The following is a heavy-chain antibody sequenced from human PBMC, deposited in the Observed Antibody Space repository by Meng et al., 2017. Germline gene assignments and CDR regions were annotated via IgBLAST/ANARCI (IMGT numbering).Heavy chain of an antibody. V-gene: IGHV3-33*06. CDR3: AKADLRGYMLRFDY. J-gene: IGHJ4*02. CDR2: IWNDGSYK. Sequence: QVQLLESGGGVVQPGRSLTLSCAASGFTFSSYGMHWVRQAPGKGLEWVAVIWNDGSYKNHADSVKGRFTISRDNSKNTLYLQMNSLRAEDTAVYYCAKADLRGYMLRFDYWGQGTLVTVSS. D-gene: IGHD3-16*01. CDR1: GFTFSSYG.